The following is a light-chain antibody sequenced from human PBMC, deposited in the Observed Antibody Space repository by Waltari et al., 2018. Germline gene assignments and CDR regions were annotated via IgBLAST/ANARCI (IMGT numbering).Light chain of an antibody. CDR2: GAS. J-gene: IGKJ2*01. CDR1: QGVSSN. CDR3: QQYNSWPPYT. V-gene: IGKV3-15*01. Sequence: EIVMTQSPATLSVSPGERATLSCRASQGVSSNLAWYQQKPGEAPRLLLYGASSRATAIPRSFSCSGSATDFTLPISSLQSEDFAVYYCQQYNSWPPYTFGQGTKLQIK.